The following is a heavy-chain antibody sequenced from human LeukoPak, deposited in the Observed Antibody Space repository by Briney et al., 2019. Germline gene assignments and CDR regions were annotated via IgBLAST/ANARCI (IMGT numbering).Heavy chain of an antibody. Sequence: GGSLRLSCAASGFTFSSYAMSWVRQAPGKGLEWVSGISGSGDSTYYADSVKGRFTISRDNSKNTLYLQMNSLRAEDTAVYYCAKGKSYCGGDCYNYWGQGTLVTVSP. J-gene: IGHJ4*02. V-gene: IGHV3-23*01. D-gene: IGHD2-21*02. CDR1: GFTFSSYA. CDR3: AKGKSYCGGDCYNY. CDR2: ISGSGDST.